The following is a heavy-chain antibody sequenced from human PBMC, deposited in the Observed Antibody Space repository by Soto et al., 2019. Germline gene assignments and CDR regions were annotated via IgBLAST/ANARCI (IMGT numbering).Heavy chain of an antibody. V-gene: IGHV4-31*03. CDR2: IFYTGST. Sequence: SETLSLTCSVSGGSINSASYHWSWLRQHPGKGLEFIGYIFYTGSTYYNPSLETRVTISVDTSKNHVSLRLNAVTAADTAVYYCARLDYGDSAFDSWGRGTLVTSPQ. D-gene: IGHD4-17*01. J-gene: IGHJ4*02. CDR3: ARLDYGDSAFDS. CDR1: GGSINSASYH.